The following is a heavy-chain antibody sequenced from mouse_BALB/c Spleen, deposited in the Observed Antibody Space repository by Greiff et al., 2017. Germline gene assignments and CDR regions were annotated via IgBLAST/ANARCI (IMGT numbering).Heavy chain of an antibody. Sequence: EVKLVESGGGLVQPGGSLKLSCAASGFTFSSYGMSWVRQTPDKRLELVATINSNGGSTYYPDSVKGRFTISRDNAKNTLYLQMSSLKSEDTAMYYCAREGGVPGAMDYWGQGTSVTVSS. CDR3: AREGGVPGAMDY. J-gene: IGHJ4*01. CDR1: GFTFSSYG. V-gene: IGHV5-6-3*01. D-gene: IGHD5-1*01. CDR2: INSNGGST.